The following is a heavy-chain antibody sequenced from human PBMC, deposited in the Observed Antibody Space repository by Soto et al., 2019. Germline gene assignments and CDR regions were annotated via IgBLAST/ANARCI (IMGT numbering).Heavy chain of an antibody. CDR2: INPSDGGT. V-gene: IGHV1-46*01. D-gene: IGHD3-16*01. J-gene: IGHJ4*02. CDR1: GYSLTTHH. CDR3: ARVAFQSFDY. Sequence: QVQLVQSGAEVKKPGASVKVSCKAFGYSLTTHHIHWVRQAPGQGLEWMGIINPSDGGTGSAQKFQGRVTMTRDTSTSTAFLELSSLESEDTAVYYCARVAFQSFDYWGQGTLVTVSS.